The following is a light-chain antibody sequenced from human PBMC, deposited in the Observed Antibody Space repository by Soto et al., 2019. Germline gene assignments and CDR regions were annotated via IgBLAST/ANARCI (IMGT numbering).Light chain of an antibody. V-gene: IGKV1-39*01. CDR3: QQSYSTPF. Sequence: DIQMTQSPSSLSASVGDRVTITCRASQSISSYLNWYQQKPGKAPKLLIYAASSSQSGVPSRFSGSGSGTDFTLTISSLQPEDFATYYCQQSYSTPFFGQGTRLEIK. J-gene: IGKJ5*01. CDR2: AAS. CDR1: QSISSY.